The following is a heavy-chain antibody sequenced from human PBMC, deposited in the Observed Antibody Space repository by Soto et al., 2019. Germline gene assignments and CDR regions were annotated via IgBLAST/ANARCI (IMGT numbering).Heavy chain of an antibody. CDR2: TYYRSKWYN. V-gene: IGHV6-1*01. Sequence: QTLSLTCAISRDSVSGNSAAWNCIRQSPSRGLEWLGRTYYRSKWYNDYAVSVKSRITVTPDTSKNQFYLHLNSVTPEDTAVYSCARECPYYESNDSYFDYWGQGALVSVSS. CDR1: RDSVSGNSAA. CDR3: ARECPYYESNDSYFDY. J-gene: IGHJ4*02. D-gene: IGHD3-16*01.